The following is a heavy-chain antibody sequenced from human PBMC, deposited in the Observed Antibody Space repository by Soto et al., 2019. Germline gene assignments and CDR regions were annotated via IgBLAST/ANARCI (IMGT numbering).Heavy chain of an antibody. D-gene: IGHD2-21*01. V-gene: IGHV3-21*02. Sequence: EVQLVESGGGLVKPGGSLRLSCEASGFSFRNYTMNWARQAPGKGLEWVSSIRSNTDYIYYADSVKGRFTISRDNAKNSLYLQMNSLRAEDTAVYYCWVKVAVNDAFDMWGQGTMVTVSS. CDR1: GFSFRNYT. CDR2: IRSNTDYI. J-gene: IGHJ3*02. CDR3: WVKVAVNDAFDM.